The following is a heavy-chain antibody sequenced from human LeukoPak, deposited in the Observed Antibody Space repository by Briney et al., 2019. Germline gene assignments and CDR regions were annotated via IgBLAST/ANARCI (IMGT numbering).Heavy chain of an antibody. CDR2: IRYDGSNK. J-gene: IGHJ4*02. D-gene: IGHD3-22*01. CDR3: AREDDYYDSSGYVDY. Sequence: GGSLRLSCAASGFIFSDHYIDWVRRAPGKGLEWVAFIRYDGSNKYYADSVKGRFTISRDNSKNTLYLQMNSLRAEDTAVYYCAREDDYYDSSGYVDYWGQGTLVTVSS. CDR1: GFIFSDHY. V-gene: IGHV3-30*02.